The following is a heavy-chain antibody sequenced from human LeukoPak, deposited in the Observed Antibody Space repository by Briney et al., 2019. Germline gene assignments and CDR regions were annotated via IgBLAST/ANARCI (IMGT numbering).Heavy chain of an antibody. D-gene: IGHD3-3*01. CDR2: IIGSGGST. CDR3: AKDLRAGYDFWSGYYAFDI. V-gene: IGHV3-23*01. Sequence: GGSLRLSCAASGFTFSSYAMSWVRQAPGEGLEWVSAIIGSGGSTYYADSVKGRFTISRDNSKNTLYLQMNSLRAEDTAVYYCAKDLRAGYDFWSGYYAFDIWGQGTMVTVSS. CDR1: GFTFSSYA. J-gene: IGHJ3*02.